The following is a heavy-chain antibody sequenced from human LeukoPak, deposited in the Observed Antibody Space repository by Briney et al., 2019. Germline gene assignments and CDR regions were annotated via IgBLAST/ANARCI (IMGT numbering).Heavy chain of an antibody. D-gene: IGHD2-2*01. J-gene: IGHJ3*02. V-gene: IGHV1-2*02. CDR3: AREDSSSTSCSVCDI. Sequence: GASVKVSSKASGYTFTGYYMHWVRQAPGQGGEWMGWINTNSGGTNYAQKFQGRVTMTRDTSISTAYMDLSRLRSDDTAVYYCAREDSSSTSCSVCDIWGPGTMVTVSS. CDR1: GYTFTGYY. CDR2: INTNSGGT.